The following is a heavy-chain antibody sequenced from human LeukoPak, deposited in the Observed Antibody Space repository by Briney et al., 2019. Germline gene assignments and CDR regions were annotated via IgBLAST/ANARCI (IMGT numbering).Heavy chain of an antibody. J-gene: IGHJ5*02. Sequence: GASVKVSCKASGYTFTSYGISWVRQAPGQGLEWMGWISAYNGNTNYAQKLQGRVTMTTDTSTSTAYMELRSLRSDDTAVYYCARGCSSTSCYASSSSNWFDPWGQGTLVTVSS. CDR3: ARGCSSTSCYASSSSNWFDP. D-gene: IGHD2-2*01. CDR1: GYTFTSYG. V-gene: IGHV1-18*01. CDR2: ISAYNGNT.